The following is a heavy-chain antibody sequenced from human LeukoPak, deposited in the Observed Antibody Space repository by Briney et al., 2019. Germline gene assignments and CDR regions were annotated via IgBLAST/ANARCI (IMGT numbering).Heavy chain of an antibody. CDR1: GGSISSSNW. CDR3: ARKYSGSYPYYYYYMDV. CDR2: IYHSGST. V-gene: IGHV4-4*02. D-gene: IGHD1-26*01. J-gene: IGHJ6*03. Sequence: SETLSLTCAVSGGSISSSNWWSWVRQPPGKGLEWIGEIYHSGSTNYNPSLKSRVTISVDKSKNQFSLKLSSVTAADTAVYYCARKYSGSYPYYYYYMDVWGKGTTVTVSS.